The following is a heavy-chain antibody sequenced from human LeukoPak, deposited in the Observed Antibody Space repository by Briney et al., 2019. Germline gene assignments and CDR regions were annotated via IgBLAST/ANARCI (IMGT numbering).Heavy chain of an antibody. Sequence: GGSLRLSCAASGFTFSSYAMSWVRQAPGKGLEWVSAITGSGGSTYFPDSVKGRFTISRDNAKNTLYLQMNSLRAEDTAVYYCARGGYYYDSSGYYYDFFDYWGQGTLVTVSS. D-gene: IGHD3-22*01. CDR1: GFTFSSYA. CDR2: ITGSGGST. J-gene: IGHJ4*02. CDR3: ARGGYYYDSSGYYYDFFDY. V-gene: IGHV3-23*01.